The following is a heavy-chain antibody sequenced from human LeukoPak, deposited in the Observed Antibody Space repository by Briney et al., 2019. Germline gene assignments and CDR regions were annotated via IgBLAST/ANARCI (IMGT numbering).Heavy chain of an antibody. V-gene: IGHV4-30-4*08. CDR1: GDSFSSANYY. Sequence: SQALSLTCTVSGDSFSSANYYWTWVRQPPGKGLEWIGYVYYDGSTYYHPSLQSRLAISVDTSKNQFSLNLTSVAAADTAVYYCVRGLTGYSYFFDYWGQGALVTVSS. CDR2: VYYDGST. J-gene: IGHJ4*02. D-gene: IGHD3-10*01. CDR3: VRGLTGYSYFFDY.